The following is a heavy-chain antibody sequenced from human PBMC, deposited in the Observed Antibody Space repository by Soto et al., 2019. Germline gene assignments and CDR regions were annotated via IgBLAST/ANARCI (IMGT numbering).Heavy chain of an antibody. J-gene: IGHJ6*03. CDR1: GFSLSTSGMC. D-gene: IGHD5-12*01. Sequence: SGPTLVKPTQTLTLTCTFSGFSLSTSGMCVSWIRQPPGKALEWLARIDWDDDKYYSTSLKTRLTSSKDTSKNQVVLTMTNMDPVDTATYYCARAPYSGYNYYYYYMDVWGKGTTVTVSS. CDR2: IDWDDDK. CDR3: ARAPYSGYNYYYYYMDV. V-gene: IGHV2-70*11.